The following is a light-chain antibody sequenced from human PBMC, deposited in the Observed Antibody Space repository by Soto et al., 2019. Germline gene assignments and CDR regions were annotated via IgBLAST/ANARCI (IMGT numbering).Light chain of an antibody. V-gene: IGLV2-23*01. CDR1: SSDVGSYNL. CDR3: AVWDDRLNGHV. J-gene: IGLJ1*01. Sequence: QSALTQPASVSGSPGQSITISCTGTSSDVGSYNLVSWYQQHPGKAPKLMIYEGSKRPSGVSNRFSGSKSGNTASLTISGLQAEDEADYYCAVWDDRLNGHVFGTGTKVTVL. CDR2: EGS.